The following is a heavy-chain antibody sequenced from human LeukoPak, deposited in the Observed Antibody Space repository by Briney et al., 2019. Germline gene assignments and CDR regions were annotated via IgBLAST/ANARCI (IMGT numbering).Heavy chain of an antibody. Sequence: GVSLRLSCAASGFTFRSYCIHWVRQAPGKGRVWVSRINSYGSSTSYADSAKGRFTISRDNAKNTLYLQMNSLRAEDTAVYFCASGVALLWFGELLSPVYWGQGTMVTVSS. J-gene: IGHJ4*02. CDR3: ASGVALLWFGELLSPVY. D-gene: IGHD3-10*01. CDR2: INSYGSST. V-gene: IGHV3-74*01. CDR1: GFTFRSYC.